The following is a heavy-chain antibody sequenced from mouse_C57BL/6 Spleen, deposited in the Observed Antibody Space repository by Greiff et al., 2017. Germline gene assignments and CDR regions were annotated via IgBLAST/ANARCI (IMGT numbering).Heavy chain of an antibody. J-gene: IGHJ4*01. D-gene: IGHD1-1*01. CDR3: ARRYYGPRYAMDY. Sequence: EVQVVESGGDLVKPGGSLKLSCAASGFTFSSYGMSWVRQTPDKRLEWVATISSGGSYTYYPDSVKGRFTISRDNAKNTLYLQMSSLKSEDTAVYYCARRYYGPRYAMDYWGQGTSVTVSS. CDR2: ISSGGSYT. V-gene: IGHV5-6*01. CDR1: GFTFSSYG.